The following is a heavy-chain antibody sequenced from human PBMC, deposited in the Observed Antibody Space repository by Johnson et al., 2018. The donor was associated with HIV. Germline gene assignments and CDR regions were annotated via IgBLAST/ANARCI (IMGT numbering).Heavy chain of an antibody. V-gene: IGHV3-NL1*01. CDR2: INWNCGST. Sequence: VQLVESGGGVVQPGRSLRVSCAASGFTFSSYGMHWVRQAPGKGLEWVSGINWNCGSTGYADSVKGRFTISRDNAKNTLYLQMNSLRAEDTAVYYCARDPHEWELLGGAFDIWGQGTMVTVSS. J-gene: IGHJ3*02. CDR1: GFTFSSYG. CDR3: ARDPHEWELLGGAFDI. D-gene: IGHD1-26*01.